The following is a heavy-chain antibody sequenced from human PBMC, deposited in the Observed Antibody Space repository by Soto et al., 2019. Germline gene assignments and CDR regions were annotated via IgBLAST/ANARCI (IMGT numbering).Heavy chain of an antibody. CDR2: ISGSGGST. Sequence: GGSLSLSCAASGFNFSSYAMSWVRQAPGKGLEWVSAISGSGGSTYYADSVKGRFTISRDNSKNTLYLQMNSLRAEDTAVYYCAKDREYGDYTNDYWGQGTLVTVSS. CDR1: GFNFSSYA. D-gene: IGHD4-17*01. V-gene: IGHV3-23*01. CDR3: AKDREYGDYTNDY. J-gene: IGHJ4*02.